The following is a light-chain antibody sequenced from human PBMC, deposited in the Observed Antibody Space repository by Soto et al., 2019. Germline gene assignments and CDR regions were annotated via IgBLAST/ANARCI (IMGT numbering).Light chain of an antibody. CDR2: GAS. CDR3: QQYGSSPPVT. CDR1: QSVSSSY. Sequence: EIVLTQPPGTLSLSPGERATLSCRASQSVSSSYLAGYQQKPGQAPRPLIYGASSRATGIPDRFSGSGSGTDFTLTISRLEPEDFAVYYCQQYGSSPPVTFGQGTKLEIK. J-gene: IGKJ1*01. V-gene: IGKV3-20*01.